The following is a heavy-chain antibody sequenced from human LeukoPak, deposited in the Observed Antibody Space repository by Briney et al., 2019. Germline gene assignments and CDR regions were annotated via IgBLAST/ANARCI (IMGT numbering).Heavy chain of an antibody. D-gene: IGHD3-22*01. CDR2: ISAYNGNT. J-gene: IGHJ6*03. CDR3: ARDLGYYDSSGYYFGRYYYYYMDV. Sequence: ASVKVSCKASGYTFTSYGISWVRQAPGQGLEWMGWISAYNGNTNYAQKLQGRVTMTTDTSTSTAYMELRSLRSDDTAVYYCARDLGYYDSSGYYFGRYYYYYMDVWGKGATVTVSS. V-gene: IGHV1-18*01. CDR1: GYTFTSYG.